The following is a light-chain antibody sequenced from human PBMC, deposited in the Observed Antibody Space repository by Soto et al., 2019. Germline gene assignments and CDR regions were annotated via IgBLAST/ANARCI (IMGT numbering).Light chain of an antibody. CDR2: WAS. J-gene: IGKJ1*01. CDR1: QSVSSN. Sequence: EIVMTQSPATLSVSPGERATLSCRASQSVSSNLAWYQQKPGQPPKLLIYWASTRESGVPDRFSGSGSGTDFTLTISSLQAEDVAVYYCHQYYHTPRTFGQGTKVDI. CDR3: HQYYHTPRT. V-gene: IGKV3-15*01.